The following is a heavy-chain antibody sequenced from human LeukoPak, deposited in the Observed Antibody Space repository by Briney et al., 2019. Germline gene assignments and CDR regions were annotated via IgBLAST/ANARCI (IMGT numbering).Heavy chain of an antibody. CDR2: MNPNSGNT. D-gene: IGHD2-15*01. CDR1: GYTFTSYD. CDR3: ARGLDCSGGACYSRWSSYYYYYMDV. J-gene: IGHJ6*03. V-gene: IGHV1-8*01. Sequence: ASVKVSCKASGYTFTSYDINWVRQATGQGLEWMGWMNPNSGNTVYAQKFQGRVTITRNTSISKAYMEVSSLKSEDTAVYYCARGLDCSGGACYSRWSSYYYYYMDVWGTGTTVTVSS.